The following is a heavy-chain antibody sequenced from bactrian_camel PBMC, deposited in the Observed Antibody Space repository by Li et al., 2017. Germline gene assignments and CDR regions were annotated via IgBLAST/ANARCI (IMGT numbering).Heavy chain of an antibody. CDR2: IYNHDGDLT. CDR3: GADYPGFHRPEGCDLDY. V-gene: IGHV3S54*01. Sequence: HVQLVESGGGSVQAGGSLRLACAASGDTHSSNFMGWFRQAPGKEREGVAAIYNHDGDLTYYRNSVEGRFTISLDSHKKTVYLQMDSLKPEDTAKYYCGADYPGFHRPEGCDLDYWG. D-gene: IGHD5*01. J-gene: IGHJ4*01. CDR1: GDTHSSNF.